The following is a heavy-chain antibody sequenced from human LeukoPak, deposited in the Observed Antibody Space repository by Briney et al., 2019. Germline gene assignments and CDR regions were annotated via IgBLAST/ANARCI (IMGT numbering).Heavy chain of an antibody. V-gene: IGHV4-39*01. CDR1: GGSISSSSYY. J-gene: IGHJ4*02. CDR2: IYYSGST. CDR3: ARLPSFDY. Sequence: SETLSLTCTVSGGSISSSSYYWGWIRQPPGKGLEWIGSIYYSGSTYYNPSLESRVTISVDTSKNQFSLKLSSVTAADTAVYYCARLPSFDYWGQGTLVTVSS.